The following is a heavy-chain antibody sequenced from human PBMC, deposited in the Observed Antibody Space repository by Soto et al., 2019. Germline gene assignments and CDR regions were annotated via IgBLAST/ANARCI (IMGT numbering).Heavy chain of an antibody. V-gene: IGHV3-15*07. J-gene: IGHJ4*01. D-gene: IGHD5-12*01. CDR1: GFIFNKAW. CDR2: IKSKTDGGTP. Sequence: PGGSLRLSCAASGFIFNKAWINWVRQAPGKGLEWVGRIKSKTDGGTPDFAAPVKGRFAISRDDSKNVVYLQMNSLKVEDTGIYYRTTDSYSSIVKVRFDYWGHGTLVTVSS. CDR3: TTDSYSSIVKVRFDY.